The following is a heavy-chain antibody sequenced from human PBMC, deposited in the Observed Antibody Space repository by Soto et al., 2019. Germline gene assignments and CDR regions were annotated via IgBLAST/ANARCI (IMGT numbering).Heavy chain of an antibody. J-gene: IGHJ6*02. CDR3: ARHVHSSSWGVDV. Sequence: QVQLQESGPGLVKPSETQSLTCSVSGGSISRYYWSWIRQPPGKGLEWIGYFYYSGSTNNNPSLKSRVTISVDSSKNQFSLKLTSVIAADTAVYYCARHVHSSSWGVDVWGQGTTVTVSS. D-gene: IGHD6-13*01. CDR1: GGSISRYY. CDR2: FYYSGST. V-gene: IGHV4-59*08.